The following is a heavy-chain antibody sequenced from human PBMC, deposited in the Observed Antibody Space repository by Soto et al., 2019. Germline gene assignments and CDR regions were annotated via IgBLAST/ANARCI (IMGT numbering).Heavy chain of an antibody. Sequence: QITLKESGPTLVKPTQTLTLTCTFSGFSLSTSGVGVGWIRQPPGKALEWLALIYWNDDKRYSPSLKSRLTITKETSKNLVVLTMTNMDPVDTATYYCARTTQWPDYYYYGMDVWGQGTTVTVSS. CDR2: IYWNDDK. CDR3: ARTTQWPDYYYYGMDV. CDR1: GFSLSTSGVG. D-gene: IGHD1-1*01. J-gene: IGHJ6*02. V-gene: IGHV2-5*01.